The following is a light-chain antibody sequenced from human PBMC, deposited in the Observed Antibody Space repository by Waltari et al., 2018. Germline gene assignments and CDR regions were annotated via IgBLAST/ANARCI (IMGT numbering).Light chain of an antibody. CDR3: CSYAGSYSWL. Sequence: QSALTQPRSVSGSPGLSVTISCVGSSSDVGNYNFVSWFQHHPGKAPQLLIFAVTKRPPGVPARFSAAKAGNTASLTISGLQSEDEADYYCCSYAGSYSWLFGGGTKVTVL. CDR2: AVT. CDR1: SSDVGNYNF. V-gene: IGLV2-11*01. J-gene: IGLJ3*02.